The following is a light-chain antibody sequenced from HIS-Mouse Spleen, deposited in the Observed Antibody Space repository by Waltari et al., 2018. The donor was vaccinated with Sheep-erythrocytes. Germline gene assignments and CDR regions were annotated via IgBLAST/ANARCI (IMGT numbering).Light chain of an antibody. J-gene: IGLJ3*02. CDR1: SSDVGGYNY. Sequence: PGQSITISCTGTSSDVGGYNYVSWYQQHPGKAPKLMIYDVSNRPSGVSNRFSGSKSGNTASLTISGLQAEYEADYYCSSYTSSSTWVFGGGTKLTVL. V-gene: IGLV2-14*03. CDR3: SSYTSSSTWV. CDR2: DVS.